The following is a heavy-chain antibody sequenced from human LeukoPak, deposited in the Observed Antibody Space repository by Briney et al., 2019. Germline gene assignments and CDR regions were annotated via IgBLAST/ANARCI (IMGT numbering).Heavy chain of an antibody. Sequence: SVKVSCKASGGTFSSYAISWVRQAPGQGLEWMGGIIPIFGTANYAQKFQGRVTITADESTSTAYMELSSLRSEDTAVYYCARVPRRNSSSYYLDYWGQGTLVTVSS. CDR1: GGTFSSYA. CDR3: ARVPRRNSSSYYLDY. J-gene: IGHJ4*02. V-gene: IGHV1-69*13. CDR2: IIPIFGTA. D-gene: IGHD6-6*01.